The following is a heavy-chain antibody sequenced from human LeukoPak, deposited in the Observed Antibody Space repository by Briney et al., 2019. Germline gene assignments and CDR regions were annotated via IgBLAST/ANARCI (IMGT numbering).Heavy chain of an antibody. CDR2: IYTSGST. J-gene: IGHJ6*03. CDR3: ASALFGEYYYYYMDV. V-gene: IGHV4-4*07. D-gene: IGHD3-3*01. Sequence: SETLSLTCTVSGDSISNYYWSWIRQPAGKGLEWIGRIYTSGSTNYNPSLKSRVTISVDTSKNQFSLKLSSVTAADTAVYYCASALFGEYYYYYMDVWGKGTTVTVSS. CDR1: GDSISNYY.